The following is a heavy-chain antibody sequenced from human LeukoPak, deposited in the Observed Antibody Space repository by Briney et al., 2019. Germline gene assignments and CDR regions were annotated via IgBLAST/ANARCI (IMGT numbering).Heavy chain of an antibody. D-gene: IGHD3-3*02. CDR1: GFTFSNFD. CDR2: ISSRGGTA. CDR3: ARGSIGPDY. Sequence: GGSRRLSCAASGFTFSNFDMTWVRQAPGKGLEWASHISSRGGTAHYADSVKGRFTISRDNFENTLYLQMNSLRAEDTAVYYCARGSIGPDYWGQGTLVTVSS. J-gene: IGHJ4*02. V-gene: IGHV3-23*01.